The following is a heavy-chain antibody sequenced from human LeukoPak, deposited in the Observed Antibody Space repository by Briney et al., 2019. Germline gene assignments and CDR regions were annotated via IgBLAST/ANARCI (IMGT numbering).Heavy chain of an antibody. CDR2: IYHSGST. D-gene: IGHD6-13*01. J-gene: IGHJ6*02. Sequence: LSETLSLTCAVSGGSISSGGYSWSWIRQPPGKGLEWIGYIYHSGSTYYNPSLKSRVTISVDRSKNQFSLKLSSVTAADTAVYYCARDHSSSSYGMGVWGQGTTVTVSS. CDR1: GGSISSGGYS. V-gene: IGHV4-30-2*01. CDR3: ARDHSSSSYGMGV.